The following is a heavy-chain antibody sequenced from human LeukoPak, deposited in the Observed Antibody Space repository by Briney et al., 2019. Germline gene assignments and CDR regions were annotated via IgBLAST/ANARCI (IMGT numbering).Heavy chain of an antibody. Sequence: GGSLRLSCAASGFTFRSHDMSWVRQAPGKGLEWVAMMWSESNLFHADSVKGRFNIFRDISKNTLFLQMNSLGAEDTAIYYCATEYNAEEAFYHWGQGTLVTVSS. CDR3: ATEYNAEEAFYH. CDR2: MWSESNL. CDR1: GFTFRSHD. V-gene: IGHV3-33*08. J-gene: IGHJ4*02. D-gene: IGHD6-6*01.